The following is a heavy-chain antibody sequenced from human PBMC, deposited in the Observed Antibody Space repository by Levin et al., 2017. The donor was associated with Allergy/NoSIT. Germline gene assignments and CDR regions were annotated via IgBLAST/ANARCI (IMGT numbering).Heavy chain of an antibody. CDR2: ISYDGSNK. J-gene: IGHJ4*02. CDR3: ARALELLWFGELKSGFDY. V-gene: IGHV3-30-3*01. CDR1: GFTFSSYA. Sequence: GGSLRLSCAASGFTFSSYAMHWVRQAPGKGLEWVAVISYDGSNKYYADSVKGRFTISRDNSKNTLYLQMNSLRAEDTAVYYCARALELLWFGELKSGFDYWGQGTLVTVSS. D-gene: IGHD3-10*01.